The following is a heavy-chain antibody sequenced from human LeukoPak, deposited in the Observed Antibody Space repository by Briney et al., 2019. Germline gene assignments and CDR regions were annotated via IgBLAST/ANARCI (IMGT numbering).Heavy chain of an antibody. CDR1: GGSISSYY. J-gene: IGHJ3*02. V-gene: IGHV4-59*01. D-gene: IGHD4-17*01. CDR2: IYYSGST. CDR3: ARGRDYGDYFDAFDI. Sequence: SETLSLTCTVSGGSISSYYWSWIRQPPGKGLEWIGYIYYSGSTNYNPSLKSRVTISVDTSKNQFSLKLSSVTAADTAVYYCARGRDYGDYFDAFDIWGQGTMVTASS.